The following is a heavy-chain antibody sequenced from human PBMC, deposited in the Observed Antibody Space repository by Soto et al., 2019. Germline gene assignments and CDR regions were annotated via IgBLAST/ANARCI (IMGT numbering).Heavy chain of an antibody. CDR3: ARGGCSRFGYNWFDP. CDR2: ISYDGSNK. D-gene: IGHD3-10*02. V-gene: IGHV3-30*03. J-gene: IGHJ5*02. CDR1: GFTFSSYG. Sequence: GGSLRLSCAASGFTFSSYGMHWVRQAPGKGLEWVAVISYDGSNKYYADSVKGRFTISRDNSKNTLYLQMNSLRAEDTAVYYCARGGCSRFGYNWFDPWGQGTLVTVSS.